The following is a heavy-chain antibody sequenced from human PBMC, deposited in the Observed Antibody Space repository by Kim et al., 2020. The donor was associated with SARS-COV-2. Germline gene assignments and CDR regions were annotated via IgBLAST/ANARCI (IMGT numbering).Heavy chain of an antibody. D-gene: IGHD5-12*01. J-gene: IGHJ6*02. CDR3: ARGPYSWYDDFYYGLDF. CDR1: GGSFSGYS. Sequence: SETLSLTCAVYGGSFSGYSWSWIRWIRQPPGKGLEWIGQIDQRGNTNYNPSLKSRVTISIDTSLKRFSLNVTSVTAADTAVYYCARGPYSWYDDFYYGLDFWGLGTPVTVSS. V-gene: IGHV4-34*01. CDR2: IDQRGNT.